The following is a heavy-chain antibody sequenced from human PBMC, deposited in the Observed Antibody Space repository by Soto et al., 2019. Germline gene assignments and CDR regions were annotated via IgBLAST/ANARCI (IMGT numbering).Heavy chain of an antibody. Sequence: QVHLVQSGAEVKEPGASVKVSCKASGYTFRNYAITWVRQAPGQGLEWMGWINTYKGDTNYAHKFQGRVTMTTDTSTSTAYMEVRSLRSDDTAIYYCARDAAFWSGRNLNWFDSWGQGTLVTVSS. CDR1: GYTFRNYA. CDR3: ARDAAFWSGRNLNWFDS. V-gene: IGHV1-18*04. J-gene: IGHJ5*01. D-gene: IGHD3-3*01. CDR2: INTYKGDT.